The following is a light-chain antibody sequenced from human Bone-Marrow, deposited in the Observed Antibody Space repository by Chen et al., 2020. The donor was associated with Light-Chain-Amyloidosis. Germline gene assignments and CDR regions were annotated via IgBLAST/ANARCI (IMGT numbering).Light chain of an antibody. CDR1: NIGSTS. V-gene: IGLV3-21*02. J-gene: IGLJ3*02. Sequence: SYVLTQPSSLSVAPGQTATIARGGNNIGSTSVHWYQQTPGQAPLLAVYDDSDRPSGIPERLSGSNSGNTATLTISRVDAGDEADYYCRVWDRSSDLPVFGGGTKLTVL. CDR2: DDS. CDR3: RVWDRSSDLPV.